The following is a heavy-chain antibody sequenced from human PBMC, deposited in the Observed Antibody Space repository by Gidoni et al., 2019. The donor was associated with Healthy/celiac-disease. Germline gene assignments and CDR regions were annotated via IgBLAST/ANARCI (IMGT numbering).Heavy chain of an antibody. CDR3: ARETAMAPYYFDY. CDR2: MSSSSSYI. CDR1: GFTFSSYS. Sequence: EVQLVESGGGLVKPGGSLRLSCAASGFTFSSYSMNWVRQAPGKGLEWVSAMSSSSSYIYYADSVKGRFTISRDNAKNSLYLQMNSLRAEDTAVYYCARETAMAPYYFDYWGQGTLVTVSS. J-gene: IGHJ4*02. V-gene: IGHV3-21*01. D-gene: IGHD5-18*01.